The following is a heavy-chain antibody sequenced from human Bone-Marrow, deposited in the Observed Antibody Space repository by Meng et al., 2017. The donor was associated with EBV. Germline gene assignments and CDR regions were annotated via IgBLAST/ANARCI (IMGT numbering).Heavy chain of an antibody. Sequence: LQRQESGPGLVKPSETLSLTCTASGGSTSSSSYYWGWIRQPPGQGLEWIASIYYSGSTYYNPSLKSRVTISVDRSKNQFSLKLSSVTAADTAVYYCASGLYRSSSGGLFDYWGQGTLVTVSS. V-gene: IGHV4-39*01. CDR3: ASGLYRSSSGGLFDY. CDR2: IYYSGST. CDR1: GGSTSSSSYY. J-gene: IGHJ4*02. D-gene: IGHD6-6*01.